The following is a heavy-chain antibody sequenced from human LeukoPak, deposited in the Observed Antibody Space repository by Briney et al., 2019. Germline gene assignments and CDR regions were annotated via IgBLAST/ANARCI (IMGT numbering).Heavy chain of an antibody. CDR2: IYWNDDK. Sequence: SGPTLVNPTQTLTLTCTFSGFSLNTSGVGVVWIRQPPGKALEWLALIYWNDDKRYSPSLKTRLTITKDTSKNQVVLTMTNMDPVDTATYYCAHSPPRQLVRHSPFDYWGQGTLVTVSS. J-gene: IGHJ4*02. CDR1: GFSLNTSGVG. V-gene: IGHV2-5*01. CDR3: AHSPPRQLVRHSPFDY. D-gene: IGHD6-13*01.